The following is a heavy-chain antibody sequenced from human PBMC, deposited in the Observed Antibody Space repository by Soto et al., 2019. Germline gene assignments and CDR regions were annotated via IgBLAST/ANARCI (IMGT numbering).Heavy chain of an antibody. CDR3: ARDPSRGSDWARYLDL. Sequence: EVQLVESGGGLVQPGGSLRLSYAASGVSFSNYAMDWVRQAPGKGLEWVSYISGSSSNIRYADSVKGRFTISRDNAKSSVYLQMNSLRADDTAVYYCARDPSRGSDWARYLDLWGRGTLVTVSS. V-gene: IGHV3-48*01. CDR1: GVSFSNYA. CDR2: ISGSSSNI. D-gene: IGHD1-26*01. J-gene: IGHJ2*01.